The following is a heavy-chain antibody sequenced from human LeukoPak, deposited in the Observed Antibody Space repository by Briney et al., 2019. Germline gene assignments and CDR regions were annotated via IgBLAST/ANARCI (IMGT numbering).Heavy chain of an antibody. D-gene: IGHD4-11*01. CDR2: ISYDGSNK. J-gene: IGHJ4*02. CDR3: ARGSYSTVPELFDY. Sequence: GGSLRLSCAASEFTFDDYAMHWVRQAPGKGLEWVAVISYDGSNKYYADSVKGRFTISRDNSKNTLYLQMNSLRAEDTAVYYCARGSYSTVPELFDYWGQGTLVTVSS. CDR1: EFTFDDYA. V-gene: IGHV3-30*04.